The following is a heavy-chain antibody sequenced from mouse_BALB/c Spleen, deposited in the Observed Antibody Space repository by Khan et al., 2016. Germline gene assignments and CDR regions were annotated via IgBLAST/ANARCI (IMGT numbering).Heavy chain of an antibody. J-gene: IGHJ3*01. V-gene: IGHV14-3*02. D-gene: IGHD2-4*01. Sequence: EVQLQESGAELVKPGDSVKLSCTASGFNIKDTYMHWVKQRPEQGLEWIGRIDPENGNTKYDPKFKGKATITADTSSNTAYLQLSSLTSEATAVFYGARSPYYYDVGFAYWGQGTLVTVSA. CDR1: GFNIKDTY. CDR2: IDPENGNT. CDR3: ARSPYYYDVGFAY.